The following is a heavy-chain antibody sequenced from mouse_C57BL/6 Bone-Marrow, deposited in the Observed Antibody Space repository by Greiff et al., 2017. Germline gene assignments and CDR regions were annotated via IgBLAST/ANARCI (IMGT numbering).Heavy chain of an antibody. CDR2: INPYNGGT. J-gene: IGHJ3*01. CDR1: GYTFTDYY. D-gene: IGHD2-3*01. Sequence: VQLQQSGPVLVKPGASVKMSCKASGYTFTDYYMNWVKQSHGKSLEWIGVINPYNGGTSYNQKFKGKATLTVDKSSSTAYMELNSLTSEDSAVYYFARNHYSYDVYYVFAYWGQGTLVTVSA. V-gene: IGHV1-19*01. CDR3: ARNHYSYDVYYVFAY.